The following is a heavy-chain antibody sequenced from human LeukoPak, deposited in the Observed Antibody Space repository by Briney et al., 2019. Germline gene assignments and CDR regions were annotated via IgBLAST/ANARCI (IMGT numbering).Heavy chain of an antibody. CDR3: ARAPLAVAGYFYYYMDV. Sequence: GGSLRLSCAASGFTFSSYSMNWVRQAPGKGLEWVSSISTSSYISYANSVKGRFTISRDNAKTALYLQMNSLRAEDTAVYYCARAPLAVAGYFYYYMDVWGKGTTDTVSS. V-gene: IGHV3-21*01. J-gene: IGHJ6*03. CDR2: ISTSSYI. D-gene: IGHD6-19*01. CDR1: GFTFSSYS.